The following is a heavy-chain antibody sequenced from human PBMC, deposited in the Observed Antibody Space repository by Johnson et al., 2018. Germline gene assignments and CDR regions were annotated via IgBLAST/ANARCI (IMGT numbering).Heavy chain of an antibody. V-gene: IGHV3-53*01. D-gene: IGHD1-26*01. J-gene: IGHJ3*01. CDR2: IYSDVGGGNT. CDR3: AGDRSGGFWGGGAFDL. Sequence: VQLVESGGGLIQPGGSLRLSCAASGFIVSNNYMSWVRQAPGKGLEWVSMIYSDVGGGNTYYGDSVKGRFTVPRDNSQSTIYLQRDSLRPDDPAVYFCAGDRSGGFWGGGAFDLWGQGTMVIVSS. CDR1: GFIVSNNY.